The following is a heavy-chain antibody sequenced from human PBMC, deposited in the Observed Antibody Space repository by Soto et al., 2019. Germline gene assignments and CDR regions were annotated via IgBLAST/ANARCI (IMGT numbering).Heavy chain of an antibody. Sequence: PGGSLRLSCAASGFTFSSYWMHWVRQAPGKGLVWVSRINSDGSSTSYADSVKGRFTISRDNAKNTLYLQMNSLRAEDTAVYYCARVGDNSGRLDNWFDPWGQGTLVTVSS. CDR1: GFTFSSYW. J-gene: IGHJ5*02. D-gene: IGHD6-19*01. CDR2: INSDGSST. CDR3: ARVGDNSGRLDNWFDP. V-gene: IGHV3-74*01.